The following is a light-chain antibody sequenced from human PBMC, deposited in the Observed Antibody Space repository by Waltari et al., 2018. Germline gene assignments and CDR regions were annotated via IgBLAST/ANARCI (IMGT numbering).Light chain of an antibody. Sequence: DIQMTKSPSSLAASVGDRVTITCRASQSISKYLNRYQQKPGRAPNLLIYGASTLQSGVPSRFSGGGSGTEFTLTINTLQPDEFAVYYCQQSYSSPPHTFGQGTKLEIK. V-gene: IGKV1-39*01. J-gene: IGKJ2*01. CDR2: GAS. CDR1: QSISKY. CDR3: QQSYSSPPHT.